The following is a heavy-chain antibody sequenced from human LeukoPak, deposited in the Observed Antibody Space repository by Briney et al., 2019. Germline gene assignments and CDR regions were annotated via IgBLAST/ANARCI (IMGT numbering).Heavy chain of an antibody. D-gene: IGHD4-11*01. CDR1: GGSISSYY. V-gene: IGHV4-59*08. J-gene: IGHJ3*02. Sequence: SETLSLTCTVSGGSISSYYWSWIRQPPGKGLEWIGYIYYSGSTNYNPSLKSRVTISVDTSKNQFSLKLSSVTAADTAVYYCAMTTVTVDAFDIWGQGTMVTVSS. CDR3: AMTTVTVDAFDI. CDR2: IYYSGST.